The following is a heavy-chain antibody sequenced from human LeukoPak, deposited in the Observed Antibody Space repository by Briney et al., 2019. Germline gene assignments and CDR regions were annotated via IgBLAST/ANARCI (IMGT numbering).Heavy chain of an antibody. J-gene: IGHJ4*02. Sequence: TSETLSLTCTVSGGSISSSSYYWGWIRQPPGKGLEWIGSIYYSGSTYYNPSLKSRVTISVDTSKNQFSLNLSSVSAADTAVYYCARDRQQVVRGDYFDYWGQGTLVTVSS. D-gene: IGHD6-13*01. V-gene: IGHV4-39*07. CDR2: IYYSGST. CDR1: GGSISSSSYY. CDR3: ARDRQQVVRGDYFDY.